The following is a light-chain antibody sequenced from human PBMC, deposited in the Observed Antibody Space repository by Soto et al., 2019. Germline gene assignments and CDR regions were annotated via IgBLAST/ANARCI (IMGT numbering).Light chain of an antibody. CDR3: QQGYSTPAIT. CDR2: AAS. CDR1: QSISSY. Sequence: DIQMTQSPSSLSASVGDRVTITCRASQSISSYLNWYQQKPGKAPKLLIYAASSLQSGVPSRFSGSGSGTDFTLTISSLQPEDFATYYCQQGYSTPAITFGQGTRLEI. J-gene: IGKJ5*01. V-gene: IGKV1-39*01.